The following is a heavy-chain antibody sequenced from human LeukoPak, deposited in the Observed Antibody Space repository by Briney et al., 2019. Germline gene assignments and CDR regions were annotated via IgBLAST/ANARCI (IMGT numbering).Heavy chain of an antibody. CDR1: GFTFSSYG. J-gene: IGHJ3*02. Sequence: GRSLRLSCAASGFTFSSYGMHWVRQAPGKGLEWVAVISYDGSNQHYADSVKGRFTISRDKSKNTVYLQMNSLRAEDTAVYYCAKDHDGSGAFDIWGQGTMVTVSS. CDR2: ISYDGSNQ. D-gene: IGHD1-1*01. V-gene: IGHV3-30*18. CDR3: AKDHDGSGAFDI.